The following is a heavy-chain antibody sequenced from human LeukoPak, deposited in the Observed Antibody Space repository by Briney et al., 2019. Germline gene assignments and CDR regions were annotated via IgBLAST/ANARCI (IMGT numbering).Heavy chain of an antibody. Sequence: PGGSLRLSCAASGFTFSSYSMNWVRQAPGKGLEWVSSINSSSSYIYYADSVKGRFTISIANANTSLSLQLHSQSAEDTAVYYGARTADSSSCSVHFDYWGQGTLVTVSS. J-gene: IGHJ4*02. D-gene: IGHD6-13*01. V-gene: IGHV3-21*01. CDR2: INSSSSYI. CDR1: GFTFSSYS. CDR3: ARTADSSSCSVHFDY.